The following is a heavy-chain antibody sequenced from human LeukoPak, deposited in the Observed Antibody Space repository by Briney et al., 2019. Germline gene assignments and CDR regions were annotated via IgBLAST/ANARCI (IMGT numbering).Heavy chain of an antibody. CDR1: GVPLSLYA. Sequence: PGRSLRLSCTASGVPLSLYAMHWVRQAPGRGLEGVAVISFDGTNKYYGDSVEGRFSVSRDNSKNTLYLQMNSLRPDDTAMYYCATDYGDYEPIDYWGQGTLVTVSS. V-gene: IGHV3-30*04. CDR3: ATDYGDYEPIDY. D-gene: IGHD4-17*01. J-gene: IGHJ4*02. CDR2: ISFDGTNK.